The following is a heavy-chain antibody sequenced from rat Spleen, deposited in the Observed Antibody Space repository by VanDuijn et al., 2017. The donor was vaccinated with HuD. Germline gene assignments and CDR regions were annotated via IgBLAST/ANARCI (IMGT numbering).Heavy chain of an antibody. Sequence: EVQLVESGGGLLQPGRSMILSCAASGFTFSHYGMAWVRQAPTKGLEWVASITTTGGTTYYRESVKGRFTISSDNEKSTLYLQMDSLRSEDTATYYCTSDTSNWFAYWGQGTLVTVSS. CDR2: ITTTGGTT. CDR1: GFTFSHYG. V-gene: IGHV5-25*01. J-gene: IGHJ3*01. D-gene: IGHD2-1*01. CDR3: TSDTSNWFAY.